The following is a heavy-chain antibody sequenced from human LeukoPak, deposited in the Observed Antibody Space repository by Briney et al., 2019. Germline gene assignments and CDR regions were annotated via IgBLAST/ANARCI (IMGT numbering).Heavy chain of an antibody. J-gene: IGHJ5*02. D-gene: IGHD6-19*01. CDR3: AKDTVEYSSGFCLDP. V-gene: IGHV3-74*01. CDR1: GFTFSSYW. CDR2: IKNDGSST. Sequence: PGGSLRLSCAASGFTFSSYWMHWVRQAPGKGLVWVSRIKNDGSSTTYADSVKGRFTISRDNSKNTLYLQMNSLRAEDTAVYYCAKDTVEYSSGFCLDPWGQGTLVTVSS.